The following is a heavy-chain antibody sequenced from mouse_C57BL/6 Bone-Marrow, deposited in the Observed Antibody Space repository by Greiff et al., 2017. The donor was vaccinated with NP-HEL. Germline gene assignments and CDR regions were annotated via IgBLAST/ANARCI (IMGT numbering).Heavy chain of an antibody. CDR3: ARGGSNRFAY. J-gene: IGHJ3*01. Sequence: EVMLVESGGGLVKPGGSLKLSCAASGFTFSDYGMHWVRQAPEKGLEWVAYISSGSSTIYYADTVKGRFTISRDNAKNTLFLQMTSLMSEDTAMYYCARGGSNRFAYWGQGTLVTVSA. CDR1: GFTFSDYG. CDR2: ISSGSSTI. D-gene: IGHD1-1*01. V-gene: IGHV5-17*01.